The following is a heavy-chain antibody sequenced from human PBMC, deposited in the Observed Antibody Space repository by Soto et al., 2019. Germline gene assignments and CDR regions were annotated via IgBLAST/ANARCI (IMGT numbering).Heavy chain of an antibody. J-gene: IGHJ4*02. CDR3: ASGYSVYFDY. CDR2: IYSGGST. CDR1: GFSVSSKY. Sequence: VQLVETGGGLIQPGGSLRLSCAASGFSVSSKYMTWVRQAPGKGLEWVSVIYSGGSTYYADSVKGRFTISRDNSKNTLYLQMNSLRVEDTAVYYCASGYSVYFDYWGQGTLVTVSS. D-gene: IGHD3-22*01. V-gene: IGHV3-53*02.